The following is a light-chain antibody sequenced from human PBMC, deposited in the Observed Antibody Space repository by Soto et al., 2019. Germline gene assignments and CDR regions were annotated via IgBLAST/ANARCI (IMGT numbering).Light chain of an antibody. Sequence: DIQMTQSPSTLSASVGDRVTITCRASQTISSWLAWYQQKPGKAPKLLIYKASTLKSGVPSRFSGSGSGTEFTLTISSLQPDDFATYYCQHYNSYSWAFGQGTKVEIK. CDR3: QHYNSYSWA. CDR1: QTISSW. CDR2: KAS. V-gene: IGKV1-5*03. J-gene: IGKJ1*01.